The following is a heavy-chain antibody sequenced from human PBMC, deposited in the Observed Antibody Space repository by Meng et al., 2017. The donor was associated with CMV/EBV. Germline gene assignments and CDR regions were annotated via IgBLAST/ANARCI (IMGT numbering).Heavy chain of an antibody. V-gene: IGHV1-2*02. CDR3: ARGPLYNYGWSSNIFDFHH. CDR2: INPNSGGT. Sequence: ASVTVSCKTSGYAFTAYYMHWVRQAPGQGLEWMGWINPNSGGTNYAQKLQGRVTMTRDTSISTAYMELNSVRSDDTAVYYCARGPLYNYGWSSNIFDFHHWAQGTLVTVSS. D-gene: IGHD5-18*01. CDR1: GYAFTAYY. J-gene: IGHJ1*01.